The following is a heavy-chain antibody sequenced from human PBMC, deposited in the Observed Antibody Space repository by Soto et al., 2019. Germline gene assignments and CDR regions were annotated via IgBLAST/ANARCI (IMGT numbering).Heavy chain of an antibody. CDR3: ASSMVATPKLDY. D-gene: IGHD5-12*01. Sequence: SETLSLTCAVSGGSISSGGYSWSWIRQPPGKGLEWIGYIYHSGSTYYNPSLKSRVTISVDGSKNQFSLKLSSVTAADTAVYYCASSMVATPKLDYWGQGTLVTVSS. CDR1: GGSISSGGYS. J-gene: IGHJ4*02. CDR2: IYHSGST. V-gene: IGHV4-30-2*01.